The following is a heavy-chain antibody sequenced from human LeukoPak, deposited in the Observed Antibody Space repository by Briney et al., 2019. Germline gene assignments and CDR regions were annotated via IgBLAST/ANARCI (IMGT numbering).Heavy chain of an antibody. Sequence: TGGSLRLSCAASGFTFSSYGMHWVRQAPGKGLEWVAVISYDGSNKYYADSVKGRFTISRDNSKNTLYLQMNSLRAEDTAVYYCAKSGGYYDSRKYYFDYWGQGTLVTVSS. CDR2: ISYDGSNK. J-gene: IGHJ4*02. V-gene: IGHV3-30*18. CDR3: AKSGGYYDSRKYYFDY. CDR1: GFTFSSYG. D-gene: IGHD3-22*01.